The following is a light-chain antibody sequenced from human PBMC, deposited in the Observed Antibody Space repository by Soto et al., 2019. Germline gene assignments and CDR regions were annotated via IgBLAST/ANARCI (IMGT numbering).Light chain of an antibody. CDR3: QQSGYLPYT. Sequence: DIQMTQSPSSLSASVGDRVTITCQASQDISNSLNRYQQKPGKAPKLLIYDASNLETGVPSRFSGSGSGTDFTLTTSSLQPEDIAGYYCQQSGYLPYTFGQGTKLEIK. J-gene: IGKJ2*01. CDR2: DAS. CDR1: QDISNS. V-gene: IGKV1-33*01.